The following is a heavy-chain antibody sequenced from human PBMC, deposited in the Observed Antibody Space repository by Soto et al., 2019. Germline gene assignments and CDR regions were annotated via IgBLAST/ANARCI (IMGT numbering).Heavy chain of an antibody. Sequence: GGSLRLSCAASGFTFSSYGMHWVRQAPGKGLEWVAVISYDGSNKYYADSVKGRFTISRDNSKNTLYLQMNSLRAEDTAVYYCARVLIKRITMVRGASGFDYWGQGTLVTVSS. CDR2: ISYDGSNK. V-gene: IGHV3-30*03. D-gene: IGHD3-10*01. CDR1: GFTFSSYG. J-gene: IGHJ4*02. CDR3: ARVLIKRITMVRGASGFDY.